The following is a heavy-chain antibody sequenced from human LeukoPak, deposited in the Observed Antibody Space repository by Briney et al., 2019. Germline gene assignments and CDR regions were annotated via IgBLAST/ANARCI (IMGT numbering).Heavy chain of an antibody. V-gene: IGHV1-58*01. D-gene: IGHD1-26*01. J-gene: IGHJ5*02. CDR1: GFTFTSSA. CDR3: AADRGLDRRIRSGSYGSNWFDP. Sequence: SVKVSCKASGFTFTSSAVQWVRQAHGQRLEWIGWIVVGSGNTNYAQKFQERVTITRDMSTSTAYMELSSLRSEDTAVYYCAADRGLDRRIRSGSYGSNWFDPWGQGTLVTVSS. CDR2: IVVGSGNT.